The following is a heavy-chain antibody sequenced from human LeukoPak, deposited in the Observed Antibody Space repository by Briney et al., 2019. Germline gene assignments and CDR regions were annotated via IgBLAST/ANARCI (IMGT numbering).Heavy chain of an antibody. CDR1: GFTSGDHA. J-gene: IGHJ5*02. V-gene: IGHV3-9*02. D-gene: IGHD2-2*01. CDR3: ARGYCSSSSCHLYNWFDL. CDR2: ISWNSGRI. Sequence: GRSLRLSCAASGFTSGDHAMHWVRQVPGKGLEWVSGISWNSGRIIYADSVKGRFTISRDNGKISLYLQMNSLRAEDTALYYCARGYCSSSSCHLYNWFDLWGQGTLVSVSS.